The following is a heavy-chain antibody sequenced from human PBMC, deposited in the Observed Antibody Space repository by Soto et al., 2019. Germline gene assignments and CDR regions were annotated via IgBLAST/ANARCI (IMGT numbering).Heavy chain of an antibody. D-gene: IGHD5-12*01. CDR3: ARSYSGTHGFFDP. CDR2: INSDGSST. J-gene: IGHJ5*02. Sequence: GGSLRLSCAASGFTISGHWMHWVRQVPGKGLVWVSRINSDGSSTSYADSVKGRFIISRDNAKNTLYLQMNSLRAEDTAVYYCARSYSGTHGFFDPWGQGTLVIVSS. CDR1: GFTISGHW. V-gene: IGHV3-74*01.